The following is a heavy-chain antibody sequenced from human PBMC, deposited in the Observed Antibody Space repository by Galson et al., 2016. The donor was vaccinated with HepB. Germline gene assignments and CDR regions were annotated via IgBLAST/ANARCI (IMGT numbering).Heavy chain of an antibody. CDR2: IIPIFDTT. D-gene: IGHD3-22*01. Sequence: SVKVSCKASEGTFNTYAISWVRQAPGQGLEWMGGIIPIFDTTNYAQKFQDRVTITADESAGTAYMELSSLSTEDTAVYYCARAKHLGYDSIPFDIWGQGTLVTVSS. CDR1: EGTFNTYA. V-gene: IGHV1-69*13. CDR3: ARAKHLGYDSIPFDI. J-gene: IGHJ3*02.